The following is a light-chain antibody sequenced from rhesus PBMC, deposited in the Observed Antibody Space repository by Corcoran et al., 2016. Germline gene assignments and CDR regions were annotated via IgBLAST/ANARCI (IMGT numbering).Light chain of an antibody. CDR3: QQGYNYPFT. J-gene: IGKJ3*01. Sequence: DIQMTQSPSSLSASVGDRVTIICQASQSLNNYLNWYQQKPGKVPKLLVYRASILQSGIPSRFSGSGSGTDFTLTISSLQPEDFATYYCQQGYNYPFTFGPGTKLDIK. CDR1: QSLNNY. CDR2: RAS. V-gene: IGKV1S9*01.